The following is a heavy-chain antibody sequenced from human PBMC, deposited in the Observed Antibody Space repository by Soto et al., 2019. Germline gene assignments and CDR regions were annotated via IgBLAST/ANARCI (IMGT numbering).Heavy chain of an antibody. J-gene: IGHJ4*02. D-gene: IGHD4-17*01. CDR1: GFTFSSYA. CDR3: AKKGADGDYGGNFDY. Sequence: GGSLRLSCAASGFTFSSYAMSWVRQAPGKGLEWVSAISGSGGSTYYADSVKGRFTISRDNSKNTLYLQMNSLRAEDTAVYYCAKKGADGDYGGNFDYWGQGTLVTVSS. V-gene: IGHV3-23*01. CDR2: ISGSGGST.